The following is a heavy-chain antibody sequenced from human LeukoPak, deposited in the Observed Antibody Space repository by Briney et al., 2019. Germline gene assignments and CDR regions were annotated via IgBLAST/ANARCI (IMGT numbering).Heavy chain of an antibody. Sequence: GGSLRLSCVVSGLTFSRHGMTWLRQAPGKGLEWVSTISTSGDITFYAASVKGRFTISRDNSKDTLYLQMSSLRAEDTAVYYCARDCSGGSCYWNYFFDYWGQGTLVTVSS. J-gene: IGHJ4*02. CDR3: ARDCSGGSCYWNYFFDY. CDR1: GLTFSRHG. V-gene: IGHV3-23*01. D-gene: IGHD2-15*01. CDR2: ISTSGDIT.